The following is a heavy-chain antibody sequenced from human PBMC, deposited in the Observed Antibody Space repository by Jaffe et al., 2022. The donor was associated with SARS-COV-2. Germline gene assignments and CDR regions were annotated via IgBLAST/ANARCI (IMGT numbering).Heavy chain of an antibody. CDR1: GFTFSSYA. CDR2: ISSDGSSE. J-gene: IGHJ4*02. CDR3: AKDPVSFWGYFDY. V-gene: IGHV3-30*18. Sequence: QVQLVESGGGVVQPGRSLRLSCAASGFTFSSYAMHWVRQAPGKGLEWVALISSDGSSEYYADSVKGRFTISRDNPKNTLYLQMNSLRAEDTSVYYCAKDPVSFWGYFDYCGQGTLVTVSS. D-gene: IGHD7-27*01.